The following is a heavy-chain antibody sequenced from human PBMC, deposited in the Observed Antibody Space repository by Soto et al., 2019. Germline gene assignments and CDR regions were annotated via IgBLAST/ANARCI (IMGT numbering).Heavy chain of an antibody. V-gene: IGHV1-69*02. Sequence: QVQLVQSGAEVKKPGSSVKVSCKASGGTFSSYPISWVRQAPGQGLEWMGRIIPILGIANYAQKFQGRVTITADKSTSTAYMELSSLRSEDTAVYYCARGPTHPYYDSSGYYRDWGQGTLVTVSS. D-gene: IGHD3-22*01. CDR3: ARGPTHPYYDSSGYYRD. CDR2: IIPILGIA. CDR1: GGTFSSYP. J-gene: IGHJ4*02.